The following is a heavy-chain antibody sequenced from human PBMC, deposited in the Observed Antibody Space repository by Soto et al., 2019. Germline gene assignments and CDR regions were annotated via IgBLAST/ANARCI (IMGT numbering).Heavy chain of an antibody. CDR3: AREVYCGGDCYYSGY. CDR2: IIPIFGTA. J-gene: IGHJ4*02. D-gene: IGHD2-21*02. V-gene: IGHV1-69*12. Sequence: QVQLVQSGAEVKKPGSSVKVSCKASGGTFSSYAISWVRQAPGQGLEWMGGIIPIFGTANYAQKFQGRVTITADESXTNAYMELSSLRSEDTAVYYCAREVYCGGDCYYSGYWGQGTLVTVSS. CDR1: GGTFSSYA.